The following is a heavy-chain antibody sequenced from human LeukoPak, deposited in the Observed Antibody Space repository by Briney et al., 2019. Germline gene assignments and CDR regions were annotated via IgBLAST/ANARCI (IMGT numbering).Heavy chain of an antibody. V-gene: IGHV3-30*18. Sequence: GGSLRLSCAASGFTFSSYGMHWVRQAPGKGLEWVAVISYDGSNKYYADSVKGRFTISRDNSKNTLYLQMNSLRAEDTAVYFCAKYGSYNYYNRSPDYWGQGTLVTVSS. CDR1: GFTFSSYG. J-gene: IGHJ4*02. CDR3: AKYGSYNYYNRSPDY. D-gene: IGHD3-22*01. CDR2: ISYDGSNK.